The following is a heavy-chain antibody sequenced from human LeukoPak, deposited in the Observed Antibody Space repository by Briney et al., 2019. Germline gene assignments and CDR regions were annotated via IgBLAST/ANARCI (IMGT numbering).Heavy chain of an antibody. CDR1: GYTFTGYY. CDR2: INPNSGGT. CDR3: ARGLAVAGTVYSWFDS. V-gene: IGHV1-2*02. J-gene: IGHJ5*01. D-gene: IGHD6-19*01. Sequence: GASVKVSCKASGYTFTGYYMHWVRQAPGQGLEWMGWINPNSGGTNYAQKFQGRVTMTRDTSISTAYMELSRLRSDDTAVYSCARGLAVAGTVYSWFDSWGQGTLVTVSS.